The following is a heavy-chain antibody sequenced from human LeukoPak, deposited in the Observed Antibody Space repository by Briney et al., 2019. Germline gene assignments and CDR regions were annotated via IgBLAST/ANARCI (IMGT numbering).Heavy chain of an antibody. V-gene: IGHV1-69*06. CDR3: ARSSSWYDFDY. CDR1: GYTFTSYG. CDR2: IIPIFGTA. D-gene: IGHD6-13*01. J-gene: IGHJ4*02. Sequence: GASVKVSCKASGYTFTSYGISWVRQAPGQGLEWMGGIIPIFGTANYAQKFQGRVTITADKSTSTAYMELSSLRSEDTAVYYCARSSSWYDFDYWGQGTLVTVSS.